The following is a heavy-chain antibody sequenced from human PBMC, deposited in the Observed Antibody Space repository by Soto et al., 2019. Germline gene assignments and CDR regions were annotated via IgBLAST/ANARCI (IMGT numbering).Heavy chain of an antibody. CDR2: IYYSGST. CDR3: ARLKGQQLADYFDY. V-gene: IGHV4-39*01. Sequence: SETLSLTCTVSGGSISSSSYYWGWIRQPPGKGLEWIGSIYYSGSTYCNPSLKSRVTISVDTSKNQFSLKLSSVTAADTAVYYCARLKGQQLADYFDYWGQGTLVTVSS. J-gene: IGHJ4*02. CDR1: GGSISSSSYY. D-gene: IGHD6-13*01.